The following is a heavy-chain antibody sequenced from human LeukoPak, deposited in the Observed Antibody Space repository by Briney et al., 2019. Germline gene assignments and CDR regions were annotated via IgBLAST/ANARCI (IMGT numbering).Heavy chain of an antibody. V-gene: IGHV1-69*13. CDR3: ARGGVSGYQLLPPAH. CDR2: IIPIFGTA. Sequence: SVTVSCKASGGTFSSYAISWVRQAPGQGLEWMGGIIPIFGTANYAQKFQGRVTITADESTSTAYMELSSLRSEDTAVYYCARGGVSGYQLLPPAHWGQGTLVTVSS. J-gene: IGHJ4*02. D-gene: IGHD2-2*01. CDR1: GGTFSSYA.